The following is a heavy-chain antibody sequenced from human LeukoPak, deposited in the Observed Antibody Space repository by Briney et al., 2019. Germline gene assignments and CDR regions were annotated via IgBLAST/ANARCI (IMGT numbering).Heavy chain of an antibody. CDR1: GFTLADYG. V-gene: IGHV3-20*04. CDR3: ARGGRDIVATMRF. Sequence: GGPLRLSCAAPGFTLADYGMAGVRHRPGKGLEGVAGINFNGGDTGYADSVRGRFIISRDNARNSLYLQMNSLRADDTALYYCARGGRDIVATMRFWGQGTLVTVSS. D-gene: IGHD5-12*01. J-gene: IGHJ4*02. CDR2: INFNGGDT.